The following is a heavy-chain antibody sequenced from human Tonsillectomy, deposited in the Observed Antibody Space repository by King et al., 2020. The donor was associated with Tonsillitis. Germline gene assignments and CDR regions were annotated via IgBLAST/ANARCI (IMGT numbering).Heavy chain of an antibody. Sequence: VQLVESGGGVVQPGRSLRLSCAASRFTFSSSAMHWVRQAPGKGLEWVAVISYDGSNKYYADSVKGRFTISRDNSKNTLYLQMNSLGAEDTAVYYCARDRDIVVVVAAIFDYWGQGTLVTVSS. D-gene: IGHD2-15*01. J-gene: IGHJ4*02. V-gene: IGHV3-30-3*01. CDR2: ISYDGSNK. CDR1: RFTFSSSA. CDR3: ARDRDIVVVVAAIFDY.